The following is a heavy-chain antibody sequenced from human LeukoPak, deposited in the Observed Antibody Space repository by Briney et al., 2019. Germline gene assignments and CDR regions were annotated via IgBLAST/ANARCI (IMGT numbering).Heavy chain of an antibody. V-gene: IGHV4-4*02. Sequence: SETLFLTCAVSGGSISSSNWWSWIRQPPGKGLEWLGELYHRGSTNYNPYLKSPVTLSVDKSKTQYSLTLSSVTAADTAVYYCARSSYYYGSGRIYYYYMDVWGKGTTVTISS. CDR1: GGSISSSNW. J-gene: IGHJ6*03. CDR2: LYHRGST. CDR3: ARSSYYYGSGRIYYYYMDV. D-gene: IGHD3-10*01.